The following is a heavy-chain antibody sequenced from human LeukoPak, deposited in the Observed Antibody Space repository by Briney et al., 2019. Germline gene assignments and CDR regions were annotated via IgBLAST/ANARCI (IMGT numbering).Heavy chain of an antibody. CDR3: AKSTAIGTYYYYGMDV. J-gene: IGHJ6*02. CDR2: ISYDGSNK. V-gene: IGHV3-30*18. CDR1: GVLLSSYL. Sequence: GSPVSLFCCVSGVLLSSYLMQGAREARGKGGVELGDISYDGSNKYYADSVKGRFTISRDNSKNTLYLQMNSLRAEDTAVYYCAKSTAIGTYYYYGMDVWGQGTTVTVSS. D-gene: IGHD2-21*02.